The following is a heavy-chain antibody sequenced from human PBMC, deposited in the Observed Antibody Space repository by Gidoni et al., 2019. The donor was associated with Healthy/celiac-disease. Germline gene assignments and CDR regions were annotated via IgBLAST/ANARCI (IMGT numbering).Heavy chain of an antibody. CDR2: ISYDGSNK. Sequence: QVQLVESGGGVVQPGRSLRLSCAASGFTFSSYGMHWVRQAPGKGLEWVAVISYDGSNKYYADSVKGRFTISRDNSKNTLYRQMNSRRAEDTAVYYCAKDRSEYSSGWYYFDYWGQGTLVTVSS. CDR1: GFTFSSYG. CDR3: AKDRSEYSSGWYYFDY. V-gene: IGHV3-30*18. D-gene: IGHD6-19*01. J-gene: IGHJ4*02.